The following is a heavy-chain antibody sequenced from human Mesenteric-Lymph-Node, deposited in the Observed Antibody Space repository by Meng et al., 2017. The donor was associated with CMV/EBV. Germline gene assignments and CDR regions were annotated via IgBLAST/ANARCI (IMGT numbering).Heavy chain of an antibody. CDR2: ISGSGGRT. Sequence: SGFTLSSYVMSWVSQAPGKGLEWVSDISGSGGRTNYADSVKGRFTISRDNSKNTLYLQMNSLRAEDTAVYYCAKGTRFMTTAYYFDCWGQGTLVTVSS. V-gene: IGHV3-23*01. CDR3: AKGTRFMTTAYYFDC. CDR1: GFTLSSYV. J-gene: IGHJ4*02. D-gene: IGHD4-17*01.